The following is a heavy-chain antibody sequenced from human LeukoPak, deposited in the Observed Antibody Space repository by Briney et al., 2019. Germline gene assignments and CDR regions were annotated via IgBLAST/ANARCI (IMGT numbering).Heavy chain of an antibody. CDR1: GFTFSSYA. CDR2: ISYDGSNK. J-gene: IGHJ1*01. CDR3: ARDRVSYSSSPTSGYFQH. V-gene: IGHV3-30*01. Sequence: PGGSLRLSCAASGFTFSSYAMHWVRQAPGKGLEWVAVISYDGSNKYYADSVKGRFTISRDNSKNTLYLQMNSLRAEDTAVYYCARDRVSYSSSPTSGYFQHWGQGTLVTVSS. D-gene: IGHD6-6*01.